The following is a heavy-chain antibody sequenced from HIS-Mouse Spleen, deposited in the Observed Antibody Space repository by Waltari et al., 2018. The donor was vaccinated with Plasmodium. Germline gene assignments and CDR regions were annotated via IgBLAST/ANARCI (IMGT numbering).Heavy chain of an antibody. V-gene: IGHV3-53*01. Sequence: EVQLVESGGGLIQPGGSLRLSCAAYGFTVSINYMSWVPQAPGKGLEWVCVIYSGGSTYYADSVKGRFTISRDNSKNTLYLQMNSLRAEDTAVYYCARGMKSSSSAFDIWGQGTMVTVSS. CDR3: ARGMKSSSSAFDI. D-gene: IGHD6-6*01. CDR2: IYSGGST. CDR1: GFTVSINY. J-gene: IGHJ3*02.